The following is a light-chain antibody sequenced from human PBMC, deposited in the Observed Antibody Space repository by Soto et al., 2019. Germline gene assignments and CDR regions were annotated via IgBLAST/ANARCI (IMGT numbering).Light chain of an antibody. Sequence: IQMTQSPSSLSASIGDRVTITCRASQGIGVRLAWFQQKPGKAPQYLIQSASTLASGVPSRFSGSGSGTDFILTINNPQPEDVATYYCLQVNSFPRTFGQGTKVDLK. CDR3: LQVNSFPRT. V-gene: IGKV1-12*01. CDR2: SAS. CDR1: QGIGVR. J-gene: IGKJ1*01.